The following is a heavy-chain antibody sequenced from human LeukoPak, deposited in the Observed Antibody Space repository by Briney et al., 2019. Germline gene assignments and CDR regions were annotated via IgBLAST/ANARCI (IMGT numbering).Heavy chain of an antibody. J-gene: IGHJ4*02. V-gene: IGHV1-69*05. Sequence: ASVKVSCKASGGTFSSYAISWVRQAPGQGLEWMGGIIPILGTANYAQKFQGRVTITTDESTSTAYMELSSLRSEDTAVYYCAAGDYDSSGYYYYFDYWGQGTLVTVSS. D-gene: IGHD3-22*01. CDR3: AAGDYDSSGYYYYFDY. CDR1: GGTFSSYA. CDR2: IIPILGTA.